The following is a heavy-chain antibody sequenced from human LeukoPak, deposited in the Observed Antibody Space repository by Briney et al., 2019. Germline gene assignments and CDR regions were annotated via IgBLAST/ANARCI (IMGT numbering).Heavy chain of an antibody. CDR2: IIPIFGTA. D-gene: IGHD2-2*02. Sequence: SVKVSCKASGGTFSSYAISWVRQAPGQGLEWMGGIIPIFGTANYAQKFQGRVTITADESTSTAYMELSSLRSEDTAVYYCARIWTDCGSTSCYTPYFDYWGQGTLATVSS. J-gene: IGHJ4*02. CDR3: ARIWTDCGSTSCYTPYFDY. CDR1: GGTFSSYA. V-gene: IGHV1-69*01.